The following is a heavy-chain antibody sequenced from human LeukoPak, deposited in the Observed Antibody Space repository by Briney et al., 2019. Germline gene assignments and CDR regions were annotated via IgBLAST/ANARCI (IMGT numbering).Heavy chain of an antibody. CDR1: GYTFTRYD. J-gene: IGHJ5*02. CDR3: ARDMTGGIWARATSFDH. Sequence: GASVKVSCKASGYTFTRYDINWVRQATGQGLEWMGWMNPNSGNTGYAQKFQGRVTMTRNTSISTAYMELSSLRSEDTAVYYCARDMTGGIWARATSFDHWGQGALVTVAS. D-gene: IGHD1-14*01. V-gene: IGHV1-8*02. CDR2: MNPNSGNT.